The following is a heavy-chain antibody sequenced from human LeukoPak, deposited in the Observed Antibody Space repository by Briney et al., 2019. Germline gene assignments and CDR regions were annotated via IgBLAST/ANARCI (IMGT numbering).Heavy chain of an antibody. D-gene: IGHD3-3*01. CDR3: ARLEWFGDMGFYYYAMDV. J-gene: IGHJ6*04. Sequence: GGSLRLSCAVSGFTISDYEMNWVRQAPGKGLEWISYISGSASTIYSADSVKGRFTIFRDNAKNSLYLQMNSLGAEDTAVYYCARLEWFGDMGFYYYAMDVWGKGTTVTVSS. CDR1: GFTISDYE. V-gene: IGHV3-48*03. CDR2: ISGSASTI.